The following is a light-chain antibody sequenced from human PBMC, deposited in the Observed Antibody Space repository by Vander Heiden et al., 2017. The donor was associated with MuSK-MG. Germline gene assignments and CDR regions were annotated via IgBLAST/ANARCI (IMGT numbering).Light chain of an antibody. CDR2: GES. CDR3: QQYDNSQLT. J-gene: IGKJ4*01. CDR1: QSVSRNY. Sequence: DIVLTQSPGILSLSPGERGTLSCRASQSVSRNYLAWYQQQTGQEPRILINGESKRATGSPDRCSGGGSGTDETLAISSLEYEDVAVYYCQQYDNSQLTFGGGTKVEIK. V-gene: IGKV3-20*01.